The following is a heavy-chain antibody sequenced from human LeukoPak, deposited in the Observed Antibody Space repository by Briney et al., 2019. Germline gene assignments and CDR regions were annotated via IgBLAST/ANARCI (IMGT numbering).Heavy chain of an antibody. Sequence: GGSLRLSCAASGFTFGSCGIHWVRQAPGKGLEWVAVIWYDGTNKYYADSVKGRFTISRDNSKNTVYLQMNSLRAEDTAVYYCAKDRGDGYKGFDYWGQGTLVTVSS. CDR1: GFTFGSCG. V-gene: IGHV3-33*06. J-gene: IGHJ4*02. CDR2: IWYDGTNK. CDR3: AKDRGDGYKGFDY. D-gene: IGHD5-24*01.